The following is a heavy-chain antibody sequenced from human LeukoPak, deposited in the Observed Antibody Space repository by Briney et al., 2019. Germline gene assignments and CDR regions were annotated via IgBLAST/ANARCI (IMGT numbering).Heavy chain of an antibody. CDR2: ITSKAHSHAT. CDR1: GFTFSGSP. V-gene: IGHV3-73*01. Sequence: GGSLKLSCAASGFTFSGSPMHWVRQTSGKGLEWVGRITSKAHSHATAYAASVKGRSTISRDDSKNTAYLQMNSLKTEDTAVYYCTGHGYGSGSYSSDWGQGTLVTVSA. D-gene: IGHD3-10*01. CDR3: TGHGYGSGSYSSD. J-gene: IGHJ4*02.